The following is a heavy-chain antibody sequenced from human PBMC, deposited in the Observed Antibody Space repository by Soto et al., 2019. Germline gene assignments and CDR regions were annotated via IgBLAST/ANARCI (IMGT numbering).Heavy chain of an antibody. CDR2: IYSGGST. CDR1: GFTVSSNY. J-gene: IGHJ4*02. D-gene: IGHD1-26*01. Sequence: VQLVESGGGLIQPGGSLRLSCAASGFTVSSNYMSWVRQAPGKGLEWVSVIYSGGSTYYADSVKGRFTISRDNSKNTLYLQMNSLRAEDTAVYYCARAPPEGTGRELHYWGQGTLVTVSS. V-gene: IGHV3-53*01. CDR3: ARAPPEGTGRELHY.